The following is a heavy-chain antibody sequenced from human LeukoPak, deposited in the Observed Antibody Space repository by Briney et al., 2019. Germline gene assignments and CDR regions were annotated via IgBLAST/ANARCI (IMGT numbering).Heavy chain of an antibody. J-gene: IGHJ4*02. D-gene: IGHD3-16*02. V-gene: IGHV4-31*03. CDR1: GGSISSGGYY. CDR2: IYYSGST. Sequence: SETLSLTCTVSGGSISSGGYYWSWIRQHPGKGLEWIGYIYYSGSTYYNLSLKSRVTISVDTSKNQFSLKLSSVTAADTAVYYCARGQGPYDYVWGSYRPEFDYWGQGTLVTVSS. CDR3: ARGQGPYDYVWGSYRPEFDY.